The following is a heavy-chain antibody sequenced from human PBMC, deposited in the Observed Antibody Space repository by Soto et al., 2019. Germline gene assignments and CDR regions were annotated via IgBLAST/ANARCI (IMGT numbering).Heavy chain of an antibody. CDR2: VSASGLNT. CDR3: TKDRPRRNPGYFFDY. V-gene: IGHV3-23*01. D-gene: IGHD1-1*01. CDR1: GLTFSTYA. Sequence: EVQFLEAGGKLVQPGGSLTRSCAASGLTFSTYAMASVRQAPGKWLEWVSGVSASGLNTDYADPVKGRFYISRDNSKNTVSLHMNSLRAEDTALYYCTKDRPRRNPGYFFDYWVQDTPVTVSS. J-gene: IGHJ4*02.